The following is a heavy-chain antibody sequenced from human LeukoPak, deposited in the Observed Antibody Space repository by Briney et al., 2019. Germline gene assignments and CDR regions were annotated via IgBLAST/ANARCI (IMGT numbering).Heavy chain of an antibody. Sequence: PGGSLRLSCAASGFTFSSIAMTWGRQAPGKGLEWVSTIRSNGDTAYNADSVGGRFAISRDNSKNGLFLQMNSLRVEDTARYYCVKGQELDDGVFDSWGQGTLVTVSS. CDR2: IRSNGDTA. D-gene: IGHD1-1*01. V-gene: IGHV3-23*01. J-gene: IGHJ4*02. CDR1: GFTFSSIA. CDR3: VKGQELDDGVFDS.